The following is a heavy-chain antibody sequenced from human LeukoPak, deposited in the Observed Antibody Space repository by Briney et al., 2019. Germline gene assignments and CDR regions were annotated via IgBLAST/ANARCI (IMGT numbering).Heavy chain of an antibody. D-gene: IGHD3-3*01. CDR3: ARKGLTIFGVVISPWYFDL. CDR2: IYYSGST. J-gene: IGHJ2*01. V-gene: IGHV4-59*12. Sequence: SETLSLTCTVSGGSISSYYWSWIRRPPGKGLEWIGYIYYSGSTNYNPSLKSRVTISVDTSKNQFSLKLSSVTAADTAVYYCARKGLTIFGVVISPWYFDLWGRGTLVTVSS. CDR1: GGSISSYY.